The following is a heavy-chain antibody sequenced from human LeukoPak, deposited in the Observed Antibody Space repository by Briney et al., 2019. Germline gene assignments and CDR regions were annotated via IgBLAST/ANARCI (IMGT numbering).Heavy chain of an antibody. CDR2: IYYSGST. CDR3: ARHDRAAAGMWGAVDY. D-gene: IGHD6-13*01. Sequence: SETLSLTCTVSGGSISSSSYYWGWIRQPPGKGLEWIGCIYYSGSTYYNPSLKSRVTISVDTSKNQFSLKLSSVTAADTAVYYCARHDRAAAGMWGAVDYWGQGTLVTVSS. V-gene: IGHV4-39*01. CDR1: GGSISSSSYY. J-gene: IGHJ4*02.